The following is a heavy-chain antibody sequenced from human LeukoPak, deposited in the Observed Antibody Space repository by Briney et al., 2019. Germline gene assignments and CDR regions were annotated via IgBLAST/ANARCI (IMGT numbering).Heavy chain of an antibody. J-gene: IGHJ4*02. CDR2: IYYSGST. D-gene: IGHD5-24*01. CDR1: GGSISSYY. V-gene: IGHV4-59*08. Sequence: SETLSLTCTVSGGSISSYYWSWIRQPPGKGLEWIAYIYYSGSTNYNPSLKSRVTISVDTSKNQFSLKLSSVTAADTAVYYCARPRYNPYYFDYWGQGTLVTVSS. CDR3: ARPRYNPYYFDY.